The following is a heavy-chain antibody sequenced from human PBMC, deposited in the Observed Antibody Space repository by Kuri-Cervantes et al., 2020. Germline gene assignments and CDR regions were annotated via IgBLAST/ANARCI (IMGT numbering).Heavy chain of an antibody. D-gene: IGHD6-13*01. J-gene: IGHJ6*02. Sequence: SAVTVSRMASVWTFSSCAIRWVRQAPGQGREWMGGIIAIFGTANHAQKFQGRVTITADESTSTAYMELSSLRSEDTAVYYCARAPPSAGTDEEHYYYYYGMDVWGQGTTVTVSS. CDR1: VWTFSSCA. CDR2: IIAIFGTA. CDR3: ARAPPSAGTDEEHYYYYYGMDV. V-gene: IGHV1-69*13.